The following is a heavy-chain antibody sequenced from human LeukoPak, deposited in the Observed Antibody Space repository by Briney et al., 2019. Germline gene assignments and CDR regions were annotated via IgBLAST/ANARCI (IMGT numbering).Heavy chain of an antibody. V-gene: IGHV4-34*01. CDR3: ARRVTYYYGSGSYYCNWFDP. D-gene: IGHD3-10*01. CDR1: GGSFSGYY. J-gene: IGHJ5*02. CDR2: INHSGST. Sequence: PSETLSLTCAVYGGSFSGYYWSWIRQPPGKGLEWIGEINHSGSTNYNPSLKSRVTISVDTSKNQFSLKLSSVTAADTAVYYCARRVTYYYGSGSYYCNWFDPWGQGTLVTVSS.